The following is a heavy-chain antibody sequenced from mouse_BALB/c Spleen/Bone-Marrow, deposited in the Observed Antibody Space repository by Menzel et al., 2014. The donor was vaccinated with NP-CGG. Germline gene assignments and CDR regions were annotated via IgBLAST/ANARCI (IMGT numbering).Heavy chain of an antibody. CDR3: AGSHYGYDWYFDV. D-gene: IGHD2-2*01. V-gene: IGHV1-14*01. CDR2: INPNNDGT. Sequence: EVKLMESGPELVKPGASVKMSCKASGYTFTSYVMHWVKQKPGQGLEWIGNINPNNDGTKYNEKFKGKATLTSDKSSSTAYMELSSLTSEDSAVYYCAGSHYGYDWYFDVWGAGTTVTVSS. CDR1: GYTFTSYV. J-gene: IGHJ1*01.